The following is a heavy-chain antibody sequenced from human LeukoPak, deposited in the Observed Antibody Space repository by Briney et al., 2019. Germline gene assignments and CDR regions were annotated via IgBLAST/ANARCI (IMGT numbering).Heavy chain of an antibody. CDR2: IYYSGST. CDR3: ARGLLDGYTHPAAFDM. J-gene: IGHJ3*02. Sequence: SETLSLTCTISGGSISSYYWSWIRQPPGKGLEWIGYIYYSGSTNYNPSLKSRVTISVDTSKNQFSLKLSSVTAADTAVYYCARGLLDGYTHPAAFDMWGQGTMVTVSS. D-gene: IGHD5-24*01. V-gene: IGHV4-59*01. CDR1: GGSISSYY.